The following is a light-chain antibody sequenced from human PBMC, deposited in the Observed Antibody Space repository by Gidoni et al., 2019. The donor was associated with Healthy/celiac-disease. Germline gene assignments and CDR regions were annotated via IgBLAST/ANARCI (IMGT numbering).Light chain of an antibody. Sequence: QPLLTQPPSVSGAPGQRVTISCTGSSSNIGAGYDVHWYQQLPGTAPKPLIYGNSNRPSGVPDRFSGSKSGTSASLAITGLQAEDEADYYCQSYDSSLSGWVFGGGTKLTVL. V-gene: IGLV1-40*01. CDR1: SSNIGAGYD. J-gene: IGLJ3*02. CDR3: QSYDSSLSGWV. CDR2: GNS.